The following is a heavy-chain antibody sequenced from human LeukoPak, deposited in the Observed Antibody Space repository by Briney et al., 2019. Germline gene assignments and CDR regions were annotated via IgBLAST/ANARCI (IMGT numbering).Heavy chain of an antibody. CDR1: GGSISSYY. CDR2: IYYSGST. Sequence: SETLSLTCTVSGGSISSYYWSWIRQPPGKGLEWIGYIYYSGSTNYNPSLKSRVTTSVDTSENHFSLKLSSVTAADTAVYYCARESYYYESSGYYPYYFDYWGQGILVTVSP. J-gene: IGHJ4*02. V-gene: IGHV4-59*01. CDR3: ARESYYYESSGYYPYYFDY. D-gene: IGHD3-22*01.